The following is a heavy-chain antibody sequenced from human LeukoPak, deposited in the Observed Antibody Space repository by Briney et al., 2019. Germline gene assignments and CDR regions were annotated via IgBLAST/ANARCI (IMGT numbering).Heavy chain of an antibody. J-gene: IGHJ6*02. CDR3: ARGYGDQDYYYYGMDV. D-gene: IGHD4-17*01. V-gene: IGHV3-33*01. CDR1: GFTFSSYG. CDR2: IWYDGSNK. Sequence: GGSLRLSCAASGFTFSSYGMHWVRQAPGKGLEWVAVIWYDGSNKYYADSVKGRFTISRDNSKNTLCLQMNSLRAEDTAVYYCARGYGDQDYYYYGMDVWGQGTTVTVSS.